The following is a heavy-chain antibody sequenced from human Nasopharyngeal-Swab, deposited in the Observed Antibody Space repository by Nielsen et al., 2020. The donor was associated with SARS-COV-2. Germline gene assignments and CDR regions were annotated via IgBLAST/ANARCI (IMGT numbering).Heavy chain of an antibody. D-gene: IGHD3-9*01. J-gene: IGHJ4*02. CDR1: GGTFSSYA. CDR3: ARGYYDILTGYYGPSYYFDY. CDR2: IIPILGIA. Sequence: SVKVSCKASGGTFSSYAISWVRQAPGQGLEWMGRIIPILGIANYAQKLQGRVTITADKSTSTAYMELSSLRSEETAVYYCARGYYDILTGYYGPSYYFDYWGQGTLVTVSS. V-gene: IGHV1-69*04.